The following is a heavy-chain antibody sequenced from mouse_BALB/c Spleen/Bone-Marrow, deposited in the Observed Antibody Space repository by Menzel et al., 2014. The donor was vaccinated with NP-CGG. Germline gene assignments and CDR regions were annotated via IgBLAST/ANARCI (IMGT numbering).Heavy chain of an antibody. Sequence: VQLQQSGAELVRPGASVKLSCKASGYTSTDLWINWVKQRPGQGLEWIGNIYPSDSYTNYNQKFKDKATLTVDKSSSTAYMQLSSPTSEDSAVYYCTRWLPYAMDYWGQGTSVTVSS. CDR1: GYTSTDLW. CDR3: TRWLPYAMDY. J-gene: IGHJ4*01. D-gene: IGHD2-2*01. CDR2: IYPSDSYT. V-gene: IGHV1-69*02.